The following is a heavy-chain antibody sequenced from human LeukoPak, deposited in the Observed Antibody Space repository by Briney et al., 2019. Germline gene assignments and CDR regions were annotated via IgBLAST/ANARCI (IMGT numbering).Heavy chain of an antibody. Sequence: ASVKVSCKVSGYTLTELSMHWVRQAPGKGLEWMGGFDPEDGETIYAQKFQGRVTMTEDTSTDTAYMELSSLRSEDTAVYYCATDKRGLGYYDSSGLNNPIFYWGQGTLVTVSS. CDR1: GYTLTELS. CDR2: FDPEDGET. D-gene: IGHD3-22*01. V-gene: IGHV1-24*01. CDR3: ATDKRGLGYYDSSGLNNPIFY. J-gene: IGHJ4*02.